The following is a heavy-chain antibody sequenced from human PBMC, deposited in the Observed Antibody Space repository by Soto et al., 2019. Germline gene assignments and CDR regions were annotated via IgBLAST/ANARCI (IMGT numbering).Heavy chain of an antibody. CDR1: GFIFSSYG. CDR3: AARIGAATMFDY. J-gene: IGHJ4*02. D-gene: IGHD6-13*01. V-gene: IGHV3-33*01. Sequence: QMQLVESGGGVVQPGRSLRLSCAASGFIFSSYGMHWVRQAPGKGLEWVAVIWYDGNNKYYADSVKGRFSVSRDNSKNTLFLQMNSLTVDDTAVYYCAARIGAATMFDYWGRGTLVTVSS. CDR2: IWYDGNNK.